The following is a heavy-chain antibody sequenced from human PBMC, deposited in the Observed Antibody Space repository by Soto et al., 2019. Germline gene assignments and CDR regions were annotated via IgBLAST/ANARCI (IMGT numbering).Heavy chain of an antibody. CDR3: ARDCSSTSCLCY. D-gene: IGHD2-2*01. CDR1: GYTFTSYG. Sequence: ASVKVSCKASGYTFTSYGISWVRQAPGQGLEWMGWISAYNGNTNYAQKLQGRVTMTTDTSTSTAYMELRSLRSDDTAVYHCARDCSSTSCLCYWGQGTLVTVSS. V-gene: IGHV1-18*04. CDR2: ISAYNGNT. J-gene: IGHJ4*02.